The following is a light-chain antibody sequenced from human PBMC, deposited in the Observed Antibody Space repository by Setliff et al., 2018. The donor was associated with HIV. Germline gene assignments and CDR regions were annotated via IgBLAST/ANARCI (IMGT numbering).Light chain of an antibody. Sequence: QSALTQPTSVSGSPGQSITISCTGTSSDVGGYNYVSWYQRRPGKAPKVVIYEVSNRPSGVSNRFSGSKSGNTASLTISGLQAEEEAGYYCSSYTSSGTPVFGGGTKVTVL. CDR2: EVS. V-gene: IGLV2-14*01. J-gene: IGLJ3*02. CDR3: SSYTSSGTPV. CDR1: SSDVGGYNY.